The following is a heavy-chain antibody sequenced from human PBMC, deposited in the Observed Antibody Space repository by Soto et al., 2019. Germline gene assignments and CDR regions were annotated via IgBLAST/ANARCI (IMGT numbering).Heavy chain of an antibody. CDR3: AKAMIEIAAAVGYYYMDV. D-gene: IGHD6-13*01. V-gene: IGHV3-23*01. Sequence: GGSLRLSCAASGFTFSSYAMSWVRQAPGKGLEWVSAISGSGGSTYYADSVKGRFTISRDNSKKTLYLQMNSLRAEDTAVYYCAKAMIEIAAAVGYYYMDVWGKGTTVTVSS. CDR1: GFTFSSYA. CDR2: ISGSGGST. J-gene: IGHJ6*03.